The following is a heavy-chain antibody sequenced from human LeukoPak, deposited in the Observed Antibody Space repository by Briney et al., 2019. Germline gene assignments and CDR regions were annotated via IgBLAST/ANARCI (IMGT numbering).Heavy chain of an antibody. V-gene: IGHV3-23*01. D-gene: IGHD2-15*01. J-gene: IGHJ4*02. CDR2: MSSSDDGR. CDR1: GFTFTNAW. Sequence: GGSLRLSCAASGFTFTNAWMSWVRQAPGKGLEWVSAMSSSDDGRYYAASVRGRFTISRDTSRSTLYLQMNSLRAEDAAVYYCAKAPVTSCRGAFCYPFDYWGQGTLVTVSS. CDR3: AKAPVTSCRGAFCYPFDY.